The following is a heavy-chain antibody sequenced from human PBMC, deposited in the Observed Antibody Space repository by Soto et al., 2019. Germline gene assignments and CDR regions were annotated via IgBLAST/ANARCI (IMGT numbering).Heavy chain of an antibody. CDR3: ARGRQLVRVYYYYMDV. CDR1: GGSFSGYC. J-gene: IGHJ6*03. V-gene: IGHV4-34*01. CDR2: INHSGST. D-gene: IGHD6-13*01. Sequence: PSETLSLTCAVYGGSFSGYCWSWIRQPPGKGLEWIGEINHSGSTNYNPSLKSRVTISVDTSKNQFSLKLSSVTAADTAVYYCARGRQLVRVYYYYMDVWGKGTTVTVSS.